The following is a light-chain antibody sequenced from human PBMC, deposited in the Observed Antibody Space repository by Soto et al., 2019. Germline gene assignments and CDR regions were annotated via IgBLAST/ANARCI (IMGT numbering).Light chain of an antibody. J-gene: IGKJ4*01. CDR2: LGS. CDR3: MQALQTPGT. Sequence: DIVMTQSPLSLPVTPGEPASISCRSSQSLLHSNGYNYLDWYLQKSGQSPQLLIYLGSTRASGVPDRFSGSGSGTDFTLKISRVEAGDAGVYYCMQALQTPGTFGGGTKVDIK. CDR1: QSLLHSNGYNY. V-gene: IGKV2-28*01.